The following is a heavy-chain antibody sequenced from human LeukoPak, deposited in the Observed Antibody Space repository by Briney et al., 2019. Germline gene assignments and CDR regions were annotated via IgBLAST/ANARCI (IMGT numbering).Heavy chain of an antibody. CDR2: ISSSGSTI. V-gene: IGHV3-11*01. J-gene: IGHJ4*02. CDR3: AEESPIRSFDY. Sequence: GGSLRLSCAASGFTFSDYYMSWIRQAPGKGLEWVSYISSSGSTIYYADSVKGRFTISRDNAKNSLYLQVNSLRAEDTAMYYCAEESPIRSFDYWGQGTLVTVSS. D-gene: IGHD4-17*01. CDR1: GFTFSDYY.